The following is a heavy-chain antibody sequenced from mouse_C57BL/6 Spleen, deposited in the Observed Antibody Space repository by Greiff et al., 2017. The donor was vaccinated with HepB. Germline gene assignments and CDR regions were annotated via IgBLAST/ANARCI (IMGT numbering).Heavy chain of an antibody. J-gene: IGHJ2*01. Sequence: EVQGVESGGGLVKPGGSLKLSCAASGFTFSSYAMSWVRQTPEKRLEWVATISDGGSYTYYPDNVKGRFTISRDNAKNNLYLQMSHLKSEDTAMYYCARGDGNDFDYWGQGTTLTVSS. CDR1: GFTFSSYA. V-gene: IGHV5-4*01. CDR2: ISDGGSYT. D-gene: IGHD2-1*01. CDR3: ARGDGNDFDY.